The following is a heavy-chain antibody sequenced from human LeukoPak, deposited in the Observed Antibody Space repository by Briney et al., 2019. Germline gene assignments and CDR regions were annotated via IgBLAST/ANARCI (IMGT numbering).Heavy chain of an antibody. CDR3: ARGGLVRQWLQGRIDGFDY. V-gene: IGHV4-59*12. CDR2: IYYSGST. Sequence: SETLSLTCTVSGGSISSYYWSWIRQPPGKGLEWIGYIYYSGSTNYNPSLKSRVTISVDTSKNQFSLKLSSVTAADTAVYYCARGGLVRQWLQGRIDGFDYWGQGTLVTVSS. D-gene: IGHD6-19*01. CDR1: GGSISSYY. J-gene: IGHJ4*02.